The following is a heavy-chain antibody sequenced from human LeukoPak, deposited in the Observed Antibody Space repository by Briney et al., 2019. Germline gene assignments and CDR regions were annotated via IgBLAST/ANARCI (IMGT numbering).Heavy chain of an antibody. V-gene: IGHV1-58*02. CDR3: AAVYDDSSGYPVDY. D-gene: IGHD3-22*01. Sequence: ASVKVSCKASGFTFTSSAMQWVRQARGQRLEWIGWIVVGSGNTNYAQKFQERVTITRDMSTSTAYMELRSLRSEDTAVYYCAAVYDDSSGYPVDYWGQGTLVTVSS. J-gene: IGHJ4*02. CDR2: IVVGSGNT. CDR1: GFTFTSSA.